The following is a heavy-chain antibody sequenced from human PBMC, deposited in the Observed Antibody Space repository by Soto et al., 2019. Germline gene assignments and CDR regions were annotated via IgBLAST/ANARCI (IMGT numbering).Heavy chain of an antibody. Sequence: QVQLVESGGGVVQPGRSLRLSCAASGFTFSSYGMHWVRQAPGKGLEWVAVIWYDGSNKYYADSVKGRFTISRDNSKKTLYLQMSSLRAEDTAVYYCARDGIAVAGTSIGFDYWGQRTLVTVSS. D-gene: IGHD6-19*01. CDR2: IWYDGSNK. CDR1: GFTFSSYG. J-gene: IGHJ4*02. CDR3: ARDGIAVAGTSIGFDY. V-gene: IGHV3-33*01.